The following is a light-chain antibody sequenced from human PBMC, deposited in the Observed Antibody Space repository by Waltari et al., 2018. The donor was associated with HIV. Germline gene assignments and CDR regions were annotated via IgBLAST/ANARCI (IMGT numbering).Light chain of an antibody. CDR3: SSYAPTNNFYVL. J-gene: IGLJ2*01. Sequence: QSALTQPHSASGSPGQSVTISCTGTSSDIGGYNYVACYQQHPGKAPKLIMTEVTKRPSGVPDRFSGSKSGNTASLTVSGLQAEDEAHYYCSSYAPTNNFYVLFGGGTALTVL. CDR2: EVT. CDR1: SSDIGGYNY. V-gene: IGLV2-8*01.